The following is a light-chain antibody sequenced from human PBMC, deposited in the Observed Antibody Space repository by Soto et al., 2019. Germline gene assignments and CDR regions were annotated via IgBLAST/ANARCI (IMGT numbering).Light chain of an antibody. CDR3: QQYGNSPLT. CDR2: GAS. Sequence: EIVLTQSPDTLSLSAGERATLSCRASETVPSSYLAWFQQRPSQAPRLLIYGASNRATGVPDRFSGSGSGADFSLTINGLEPEVFAVYICQQYGNSPLTFGGGTRVEIK. V-gene: IGKV3-20*01. J-gene: IGKJ4*01. CDR1: ETVPSSY.